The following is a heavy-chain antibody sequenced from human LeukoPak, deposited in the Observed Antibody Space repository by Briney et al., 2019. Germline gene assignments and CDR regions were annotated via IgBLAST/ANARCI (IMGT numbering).Heavy chain of an antibody. J-gene: IGHJ4*02. D-gene: IGHD4-11*01. Sequence: ASVKVSCKASGGTFSSYAISWLRQAPGQGLEWMGGIIPIFGTANYAQKFQGRVTITADESTSTAYMELSSLRSEDTAVYYCARGGPGLQYLDYWGQGTLVTVSS. CDR1: GGTFSSYA. CDR2: IIPIFGTA. V-gene: IGHV1-69*13. CDR3: ARGGPGLQYLDY.